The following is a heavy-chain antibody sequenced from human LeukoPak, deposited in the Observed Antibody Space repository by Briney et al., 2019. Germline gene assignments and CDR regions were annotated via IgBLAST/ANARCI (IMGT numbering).Heavy chain of an antibody. Sequence: GGSLRLSCAASGFTFNTYSMSWVRQAPGKGLEWVSIISRTSESIFYADSVKGRFTISRDNSKNTLYLQMNSLRAEDTAVYYCANLAVAGNDYWGQGTLVTVSS. J-gene: IGHJ4*02. CDR2: ISRTSESI. D-gene: IGHD6-19*01. CDR3: ANLAVAGNDY. V-gene: IGHV3-21*04. CDR1: GFTFNTYS.